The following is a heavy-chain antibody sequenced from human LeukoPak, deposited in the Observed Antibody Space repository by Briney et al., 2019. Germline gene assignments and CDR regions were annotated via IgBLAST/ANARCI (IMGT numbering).Heavy chain of an antibody. D-gene: IGHD6-13*01. Sequence: SGPTLVNPTQTLTLTCAFSGFSLSTSGVGVGWIRQPPGKALEWLALIYWDDDKRYSPSLKSRLTITKDTSKNQVVLTMTNMDPVDTATYYCAHRRVAAAANNFDYWGQGTLVTVSS. CDR1: GFSLSTSGVG. CDR2: IYWDDDK. CDR3: AHRRVAAAANNFDY. J-gene: IGHJ4*02. V-gene: IGHV2-5*02.